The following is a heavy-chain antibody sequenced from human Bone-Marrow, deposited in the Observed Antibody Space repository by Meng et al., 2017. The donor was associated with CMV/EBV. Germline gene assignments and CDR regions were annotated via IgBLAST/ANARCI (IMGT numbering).Heavy chain of an antibody. CDR1: GGSISSSSYY. CDR3: ARVSITTVRGVIIPHWFDP. CDR2: IYYSGST. D-gene: IGHD3-10*01. Sequence: RHWQGSGPGLVKPSETLSLTCTVSGGSISSSSYYWGWIRQPPGKGLEWIGSIYYSGSTYYNPSLKSRVTISVDTSKNQFSLKLSSVTAADTAVYYCARVSITTVRGVIIPHWFDPWGQGTLVTVSS. J-gene: IGHJ5*02. V-gene: IGHV4-39*07.